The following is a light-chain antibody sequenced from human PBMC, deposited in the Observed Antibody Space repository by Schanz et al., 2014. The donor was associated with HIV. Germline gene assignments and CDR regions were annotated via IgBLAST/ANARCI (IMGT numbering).Light chain of an antibody. Sequence: QSALTQPASVSGSPGQSITISCTGTSSDVGGYNYVSWYQQHPGKAPKLMIYDVSNRPSGVSNRFSGSKSGNTASLTISGLLAEDEADYYCSSYAGSNVAFGGGTKLTVL. CDR2: DVS. CDR3: SSYAGSNVA. CDR1: SSDVGGYNY. V-gene: IGLV2-14*03. J-gene: IGLJ2*01.